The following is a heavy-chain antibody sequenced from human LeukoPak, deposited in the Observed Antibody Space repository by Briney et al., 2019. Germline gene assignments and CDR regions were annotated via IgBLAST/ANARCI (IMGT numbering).Heavy chain of an antibody. CDR3: VRALYDGSGYYSHFDY. CDR2: ITRSSIYT. Sequence: PGGSLRLSCAGSGFTFSSYSMTWVRQAPGKGLEWVSSITRSSIYTYYADSVKGRFTIPRDNAKKSLYLQMNSLRTEDTAVYYCVRALYDGSGYYSHFDYWGQGTLVTVSS. CDR1: GFTFSSYS. J-gene: IGHJ4*02. D-gene: IGHD3-22*01. V-gene: IGHV3-21*01.